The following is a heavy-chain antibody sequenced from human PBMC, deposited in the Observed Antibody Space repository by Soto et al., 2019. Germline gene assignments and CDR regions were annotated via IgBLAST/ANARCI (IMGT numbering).Heavy chain of an antibody. Sequence: QVHLVQSGAEVKKPGASVKVSCKGSGYTFTSYGITWVRQAPGQGLEWMGWISAHNGNTDYAQKLQGRVTVNRDTSTSTSYMELRSLRSDDTAVYYCARERYGDYWGQGALVTVSS. CDR3: ARERYGDY. CDR2: ISAHNGNT. J-gene: IGHJ4*02. CDR1: GYTFTSYG. V-gene: IGHV1-18*01. D-gene: IGHD1-1*01.